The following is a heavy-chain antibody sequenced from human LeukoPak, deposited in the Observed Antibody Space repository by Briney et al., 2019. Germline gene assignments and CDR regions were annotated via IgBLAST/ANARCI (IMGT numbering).Heavy chain of an antibody. CDR3: ARDEREGKASQFDY. CDR2: INHSGST. Sequence: SETLSLTCAVYGGSFSGYYWSWIRQPPGKGLEWIGEINHSGSTNYNTSLKRRVTISVDTSKKQFYLKLSTVTAEDEAVEYCARDEREGKASQFDYWGQGTLVTVPS. D-gene: IGHD2-21*01. J-gene: IGHJ4*02. V-gene: IGHV4-34*01. CDR1: GGSFSGYY.